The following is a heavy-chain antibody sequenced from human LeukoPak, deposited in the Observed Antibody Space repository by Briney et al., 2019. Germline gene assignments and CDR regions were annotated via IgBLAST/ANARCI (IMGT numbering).Heavy chain of an antibody. CDR3: ARGGISGGNYYREHFDY. D-gene: IGHD1-26*01. V-gene: IGHV5-51*01. J-gene: IGHJ4*02. CDR1: GFSFTSFW. Sequence: GESLKISCKGSGFSFTSFWIGWVRQMPGTGLEWMGIIYPGDYDTRYSPSFQGQVTISADKSISTAYLQWSSLEATGNSIYLCARGGISGGNYYREHFDYWGQGTLVTVSS. CDR2: IYPGDYDT.